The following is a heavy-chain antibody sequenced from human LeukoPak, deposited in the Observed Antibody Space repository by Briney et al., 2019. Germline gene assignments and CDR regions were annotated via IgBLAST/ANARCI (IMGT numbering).Heavy chain of an antibody. V-gene: IGHV1-2*06. CDR1: GYTFIGFH. D-gene: IGHD3-10*01. Sequence: ASVEVSCKASGYTFIGFHIHWIRQAPGQGLQWMGRIKPISGVTDYAHQFQGRVTMTTDTSISTAYLDLSRLKSDDTAIYYCARGDSYYVESGNDYPDNWFDPWGQGTLVTVSS. J-gene: IGHJ5*02. CDR2: IKPISGVT. CDR3: ARGDSYYVESGNDYPDNWFDP.